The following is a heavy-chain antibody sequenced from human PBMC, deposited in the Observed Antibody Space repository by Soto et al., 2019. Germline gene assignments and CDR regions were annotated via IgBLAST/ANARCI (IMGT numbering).Heavy chain of an antibody. CDR3: ARKFAPEFFDS. CDR1: GHTFSTYW. J-gene: IGHJ4*02. D-gene: IGHD3-10*01. Sequence: GESLKISCKGSGHTFSTYWIAWVRQMPGKGLEWMGIIYPGDSDTKYSPAFQGQVTISADKPINTAYLQWTSLEASDTAMYYCARKFAPEFFDSWGQGTMVTVSS. V-gene: IGHV5-51*04. CDR2: IYPGDSDT.